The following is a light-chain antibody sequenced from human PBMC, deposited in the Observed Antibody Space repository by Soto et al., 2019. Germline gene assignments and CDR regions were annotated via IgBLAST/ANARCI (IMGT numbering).Light chain of an antibody. Sequence: EIVMTQSPATLSVSPGERATLSCRASQSVSSGYLAWYQQKPGQAPRLLIYGASTRATGIPDRFSGSGSGTDFTLTISRLEPEDFAVYYCQQYSSSPSITFGQGTRLEIK. CDR1: QSVSSGY. J-gene: IGKJ5*01. CDR3: QQYSSSPSIT. CDR2: GAS. V-gene: IGKV3-20*01.